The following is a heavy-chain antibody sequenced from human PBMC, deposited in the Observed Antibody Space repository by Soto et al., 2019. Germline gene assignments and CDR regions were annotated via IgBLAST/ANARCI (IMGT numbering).Heavy chain of an antibody. J-gene: IGHJ6*02. CDR2: IIGSGGST. CDR1: GFTFNSYA. CDR3: ARDQRIQYYGMDV. Sequence: GGSLRLSCAASGFTFNSYAMSWVRQAPGKGLEWVSTIIGSGGSTYYADSVKGRFSVSRDNSKNTLYLQMNSLRAEDTAVYYCARDQRIQYYGMDVWGQGTTVTVSS. V-gene: IGHV3-23*01. D-gene: IGHD5-18*01.